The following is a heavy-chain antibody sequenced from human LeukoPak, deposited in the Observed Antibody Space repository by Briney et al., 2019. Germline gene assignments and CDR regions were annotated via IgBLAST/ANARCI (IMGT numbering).Heavy chain of an antibody. CDR3: ARGPRNDP. Sequence: GASVKVSCKTSGYPFSTYEINWVRQAAGQGLEWMGWVHPNSGNTDYAQKFQGRVTMTRDTSISTAYMELNGLRADDTAVYFCARGPRNDPWGQGTLVTVSS. V-gene: IGHV1-8*01. J-gene: IGHJ5*02. CDR1: GYPFSTYE. CDR2: VHPNSGNT.